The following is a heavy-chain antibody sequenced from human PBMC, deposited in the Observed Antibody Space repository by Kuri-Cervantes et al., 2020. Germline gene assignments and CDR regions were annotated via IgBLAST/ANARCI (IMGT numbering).Heavy chain of an antibody. CDR3: ARGSPTLSFDY. J-gene: IGHJ4*02. CDR1: GFSFSTYW. D-gene: IGHD3-16*01. V-gene: IGHV3-7*01. CDR2: IKQDGSEK. Sequence: GGSLRLSCVASGFSFSTYWMSWVRQAPGKGLEWVATIKQDGSEKYYVDSVKGRFTISRDNAKNTLYLQMNSLRAEDTAVYYCARGSPTLSFDYWGQGTLVTVSS.